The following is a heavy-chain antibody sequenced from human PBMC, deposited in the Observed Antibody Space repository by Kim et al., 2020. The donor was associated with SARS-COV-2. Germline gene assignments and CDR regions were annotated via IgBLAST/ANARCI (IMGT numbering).Heavy chain of an antibody. CDR2: ISSSSSYT. V-gene: IGHV3-11*05. CDR1: GFTFSDYY. J-gene: IGHJ6*02. D-gene: IGHD3-16*02. Sequence: GGSLRLSCAASGFTFSDYYMSWIRQDPGKGLEWVSYISSSSSYTNYADSVKGRFTISRDNAKNSLYLQMNSLRAEDTAVYYCARVGYDYVWGSYRDYYYYYGMDVWGQGNTVTVSS. CDR3: ARVGYDYVWGSYRDYYYYYGMDV.